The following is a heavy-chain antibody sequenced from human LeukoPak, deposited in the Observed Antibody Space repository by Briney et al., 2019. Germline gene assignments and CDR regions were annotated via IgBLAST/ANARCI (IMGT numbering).Heavy chain of an antibody. V-gene: IGHV1-46*01. Sequence: ASVKVSCKASGYTFTSYYMHWVRQAPGQGLKWMGIINSSGGSTSYAQKFQGRVTMTRDTSTSTVYMELSSLRSEDTAVYYCARKPMVRGAEFDYWGQGTLVTVSS. CDR1: GYTFTSYY. CDR2: INSSGGST. CDR3: ARKPMVRGAEFDY. D-gene: IGHD3-10*01. J-gene: IGHJ4*02.